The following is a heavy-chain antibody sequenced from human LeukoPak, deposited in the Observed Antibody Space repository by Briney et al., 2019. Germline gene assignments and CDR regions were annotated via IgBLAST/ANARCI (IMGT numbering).Heavy chain of an antibody. CDR3: ARIWVFYYYYMDV. CDR2: IRAYNGNT. J-gene: IGHJ6*03. V-gene: IGHV1-18*01. CDR1: GYTFTSYG. D-gene: IGHD3-16*01. Sequence: GASVKVSCKASGYTFTSYGISWVRQAPGQGLGWMGWIRAYNGNTNYAQKLQGRVTMTTDTSTSTAYMELRSLRSDDTAVYYCARIWVFYYYYMDVWGKGTTVTVSS.